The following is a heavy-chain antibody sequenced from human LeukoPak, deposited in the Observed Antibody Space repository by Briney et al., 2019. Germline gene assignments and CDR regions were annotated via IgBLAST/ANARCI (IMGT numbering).Heavy chain of an antibody. Sequence: GGSLRLSCAASGFTFSSYAMSWVRQAPGRGLEWVSSPSPSGASISYADSVKGRFTISRDNSKNTLYLQMNNLRAEDTALYYCAAGPYGGNTPFDYWGPGTLVTISS. J-gene: IGHJ4*02. D-gene: IGHD4-23*01. CDR2: PSPSGASI. CDR3: AAGPYGGNTPFDY. V-gene: IGHV3-23*01. CDR1: GFTFSSYA.